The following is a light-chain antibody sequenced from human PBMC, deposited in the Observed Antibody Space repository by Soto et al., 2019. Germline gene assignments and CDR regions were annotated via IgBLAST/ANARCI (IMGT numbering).Light chain of an antibody. V-gene: IGLV2-14*01. CDR1: SSDVGGSNY. CDR3: RSYRSGSTLV. CDR2: DVH. J-gene: IGLJ2*01. Sequence: QSVLTQPASVSGSPGQSITISCTGTSSDVGGSNYVSWYQQHPGKAPKLMIYDVHNRPSGISNRFSGSKSGNTASLTISGLQDEDAADYYCRSYRSGSTLVFGGGTKLTVL.